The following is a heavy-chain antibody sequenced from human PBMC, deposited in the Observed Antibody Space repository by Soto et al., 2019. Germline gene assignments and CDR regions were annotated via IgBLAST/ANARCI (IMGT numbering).Heavy chain of an antibody. CDR1: GFTFSTYA. D-gene: IGHD2-21*01. Sequence: GVLRLSCAAPGFTFSTYAMSWVRQTPGKGLEWVSVISDSGGATYYVESVKGRFTISRDNSRNTLYMQMNSLRVEDTAIYYCAKKVMGPNPLDYWGQGTLVTVSS. CDR3: AKKVMGPNPLDY. J-gene: IGHJ4*02. CDR2: ISDSGGAT. V-gene: IGHV3-23*01.